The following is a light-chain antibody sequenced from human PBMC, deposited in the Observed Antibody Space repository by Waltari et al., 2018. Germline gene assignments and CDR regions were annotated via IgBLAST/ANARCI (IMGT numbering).Light chain of an antibody. CDR2: WAS. CDR1: ESVLFSSRNKNH. V-gene: IGKV4-1*01. Sequence: DIVMTQSPDSLAVSLGARATTNCTSSESVLFSSRNKNHLAWYQQNPGHPPKLLLYWASTRESGVPDRFSGSGSGTDFTLTISSLQAEDVAIYYCQQYYDSPLTFGGGTKVEIK. J-gene: IGKJ4*01. CDR3: QQYYDSPLT.